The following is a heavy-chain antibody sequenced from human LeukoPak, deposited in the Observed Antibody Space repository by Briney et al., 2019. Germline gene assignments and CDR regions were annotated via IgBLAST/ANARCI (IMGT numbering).Heavy chain of an antibody. CDR1: GFTFGSYS. CDR3: ARDSRYSFDY. J-gene: IGHJ4*02. Sequence: GGSLRLSCAASGFTFGSYSMNWVCQAPGKGLEWVSYIGSSSGTIFYADSVKGRFTISRDNAKNTLYLHMNTLRAEDTAVYYCARDSRYSFDYWGEGCLVSVSS. CDR2: IGSSSGTI. V-gene: IGHV3-48*01. D-gene: IGHD6-25*01.